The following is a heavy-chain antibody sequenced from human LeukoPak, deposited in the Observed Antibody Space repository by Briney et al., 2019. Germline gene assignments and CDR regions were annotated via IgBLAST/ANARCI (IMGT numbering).Heavy chain of an antibody. CDR1: GFTFSSYW. J-gene: IGHJ4*02. CDR3: ARSPWVSSFDY. V-gene: IGHV3-7*01. Sequence: GGSLRLSCAASGFTFSSYWMSWVRQAPGKGLEWVANINQDGGEKFYVDSVKGRFTISRDNAKNSLYLQMNSLRAEDTAVYYCARSPWVSSFDYWGQGTLVTVSS. D-gene: IGHD6-13*01. CDR2: INQDGGEK.